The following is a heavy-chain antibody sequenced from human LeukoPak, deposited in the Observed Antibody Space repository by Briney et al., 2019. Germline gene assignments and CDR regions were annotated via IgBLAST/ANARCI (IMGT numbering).Heavy chain of an antibody. J-gene: IGHJ4*02. CDR1: GYSIRNGYY. CDR2: IDYSGYT. V-gene: IGHV4-38-2*02. Sequence: SETLSLTCSVSGYSIRNGYYWGWIQQPPGKGLEWIGSIDYSGYTYYNESLKSRVTISVDTSKNQFSLKLTSVTAADTAVYYCARIAHYCSSSSCFRGYFDYWGQGTLVTVSS. CDR3: ARIAHYCSSSSCFRGYFDY. D-gene: IGHD2-2*01.